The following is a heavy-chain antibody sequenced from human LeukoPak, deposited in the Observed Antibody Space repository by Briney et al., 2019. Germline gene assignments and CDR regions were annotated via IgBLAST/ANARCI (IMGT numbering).Heavy chain of an antibody. Sequence: SQTLSLTCTVSGGSISSSSYYWSWIRQPAGKGLEWIGHIYTSGSTNYNPSLKSRVTISVKTSKNHFSLKLSSVTAADTAVYYCARDRGYYYHDSSVNPHFDYWGQGTLVTVSS. CDR2: IYTSGST. J-gene: IGHJ4*02. V-gene: IGHV4-61*09. CDR3: ARDRGYYYHDSSVNPHFDY. D-gene: IGHD3-22*01. CDR1: GGSISSSSYY.